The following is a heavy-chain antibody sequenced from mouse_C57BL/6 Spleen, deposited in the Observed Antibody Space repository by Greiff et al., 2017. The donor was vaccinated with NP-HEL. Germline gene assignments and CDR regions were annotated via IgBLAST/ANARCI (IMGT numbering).Heavy chain of an antibody. CDR2: ISGGGGNT. CDR3: ARHETGKAPWFAY. CDR1: GFTFSSYT. J-gene: IGHJ3*01. V-gene: IGHV5-9*01. D-gene: IGHD4-1*01. Sequence: EVKLVESGGGLVKPGGSLKLSCAASGFTFSSYTMSWVRQTPEKRLEWVATISGGGGNTYYPDSVKGRFPISRDNAKNTLYLQMSSLRSEDTALYYCARHETGKAPWFAYWGQGTLVTVSA.